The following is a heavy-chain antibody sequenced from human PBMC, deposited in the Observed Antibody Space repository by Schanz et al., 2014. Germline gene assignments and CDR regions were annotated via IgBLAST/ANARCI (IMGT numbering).Heavy chain of an antibody. Sequence: EVQLVESGGGLVQPGESLRLSCAVSGFSFSSYSMSWVRQAPGKGLECVSILYIRSTYYADSVKGRFTISRDNSKNMVFLQMNSLRVEDTAIYYCARDRGHVEQLVLEWYYAMDVWGQGTTVAVSS. J-gene: IGHJ6*02. CDR3: ARDRGHVEQLVLEWYYAMDV. V-gene: IGHV3-53*01. CDR1: GFSFSSYS. CDR2: LYIRST. D-gene: IGHD6-6*01.